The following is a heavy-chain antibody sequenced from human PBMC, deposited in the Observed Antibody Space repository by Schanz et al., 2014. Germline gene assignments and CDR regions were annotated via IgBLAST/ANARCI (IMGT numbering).Heavy chain of an antibody. CDR3: ARDRGMTTSDYYYGMDV. CDR2: VHSSGST. V-gene: IGHV4-59*12. D-gene: IGHD4-17*01. CDR1: GGSIRGYY. J-gene: IGHJ6*02. Sequence: QVQLQESGPGLVKPSETLSLTCTVSGGSIRGYYCSWIRQPPGKGLEWIGYVHSSGSTNYNSSLKSRVPMSIDTSKNQFSLKLSSVTAADTAVYYCARDRGMTTSDYYYGMDVWGQGTTVTVSS.